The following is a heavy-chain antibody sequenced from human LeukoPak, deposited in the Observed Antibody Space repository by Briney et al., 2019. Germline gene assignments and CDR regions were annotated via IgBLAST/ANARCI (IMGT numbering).Heavy chain of an antibody. Sequence: TGGSLRLSCTGSGFTFSRYWMTWVRQAPGKGLEWVGFIRSKAYGGTTECAASVKGRFTISRDDSKSIAYLQMNSLKTEDTAVYYCTRDVLSDFWSGYSPVDYWGQGTLVTVSS. V-gene: IGHV3-49*04. CDR3: TRDVLSDFWSGYSPVDY. CDR1: GFTFSRYW. D-gene: IGHD3-3*01. J-gene: IGHJ4*02. CDR2: IRSKAYGGTT.